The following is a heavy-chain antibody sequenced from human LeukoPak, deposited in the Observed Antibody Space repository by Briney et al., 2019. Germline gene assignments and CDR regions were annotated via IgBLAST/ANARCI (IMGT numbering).Heavy chain of an antibody. V-gene: IGHV1-18*01. CDR1: GYTFTSYG. D-gene: IGHD2-2*01. Sequence: ASVKVSCKASGYTFTSYGISWVRQAPGQGLEWMGWISAYNGNTNYAQKLQGRVTMTTDTSTSTAYMELRSLRSDDTAVYYCARDLTGCSSTSCYVNYYYYGMDVWGRGTTVTVSS. J-gene: IGHJ6*02. CDR2: ISAYNGNT. CDR3: ARDLTGCSSTSCYVNYYYYGMDV.